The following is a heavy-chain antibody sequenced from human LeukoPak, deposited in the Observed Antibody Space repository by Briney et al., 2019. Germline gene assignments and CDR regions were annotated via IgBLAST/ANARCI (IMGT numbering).Heavy chain of an antibody. D-gene: IGHD2-2*01. CDR2: INQGGSDK. V-gene: IGHV3-7*01. Sequence: QPGGSLRLSCAASGFTFSSYGMHWVRQAPGKGLEWVANINQGGSDKSYVDSVRGRFTVSRDNAKKSLYLQMNSLRAEDTAVYYCARDGERGTGGVVVPAAPFDYWGQGTLVTVSS. CDR3: ARDGERGTGGVVVPAAPFDY. CDR1: GFTFSSYG. J-gene: IGHJ4*02.